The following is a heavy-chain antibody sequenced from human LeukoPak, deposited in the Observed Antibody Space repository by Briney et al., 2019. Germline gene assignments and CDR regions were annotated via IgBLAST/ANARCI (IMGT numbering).Heavy chain of an antibody. CDR1: GGSLISSSYY. CDR2: IYYSGST. CDR3: ARGMTAADRGFYYYGMDV. D-gene: IGHD6-13*01. V-gene: IGHV4-39*07. Sequence: SATLSLTCTVSGGSLISSSYYWGWIRQPPGKGLEWFGSIYYSGSTYYNPSLKSRLTMSVEASKKQFSLKLTSVTAADTAVYYCARGMTAADRGFYYYGMDVWGQGTLVTVSS. J-gene: IGHJ6*02.